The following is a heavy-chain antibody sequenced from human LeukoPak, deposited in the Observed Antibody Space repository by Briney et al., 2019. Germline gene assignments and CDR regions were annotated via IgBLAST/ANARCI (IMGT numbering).Heavy chain of an antibody. CDR2: IWYDGGNK. J-gene: IGHJ5*02. CDR1: GFTFCSYG. CDR3: ARDRVSYRHIDWSDP. D-gene: IGHD3-16*02. V-gene: IGHV3-33*01. Sequence: PGRSLRLSCAASGFTFCSYGMHWARQAPGKGLEWVAVIWYDGGNKYYADSVKGRFTISRDNSKNTLDLQMNRLRAEDTAVYYCARDRVSYRHIDWSDPWGQGTLVTVSS.